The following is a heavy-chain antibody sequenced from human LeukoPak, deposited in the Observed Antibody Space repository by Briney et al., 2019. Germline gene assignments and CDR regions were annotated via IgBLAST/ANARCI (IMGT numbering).Heavy chain of an antibody. J-gene: IGHJ3*02. CDR2: ISYDGSNK. V-gene: IGHV3-30-3*01. Sequence: GRSLRLSCAASGFTFSSYAMHWVRQAPGKGLEWVAVISYDGSNKYYADSVKGRFTISRDNSKNTLYLQMNSLGAEDTAVYYCARDEGVGDGYNSAFDIWGQGTMVTVSS. CDR1: GFTFSSYA. CDR3: ARDEGVGDGYNSAFDI. D-gene: IGHD5-24*01.